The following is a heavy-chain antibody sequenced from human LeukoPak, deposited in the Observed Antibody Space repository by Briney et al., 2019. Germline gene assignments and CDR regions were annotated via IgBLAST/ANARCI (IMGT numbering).Heavy chain of an antibody. D-gene: IGHD4-17*01. Sequence: SETLSLTCAVCGGSFSGYYWSWIRQPPGKGLEWIGEINHSGSTNYNPSLKSRVTISVDTSKNQFSLKLSSVTAADTAVYYCARRLSGATVTRRYNWFDPWGQGTLVTVSS. V-gene: IGHV4-34*01. CDR1: GGSFSGYY. CDR3: ARRLSGATVTRRYNWFDP. CDR2: INHSGST. J-gene: IGHJ5*02.